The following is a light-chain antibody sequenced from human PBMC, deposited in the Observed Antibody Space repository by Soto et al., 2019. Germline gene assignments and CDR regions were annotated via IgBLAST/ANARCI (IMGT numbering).Light chain of an antibody. CDR3: QQYEA. J-gene: IGKJ2*01. CDR2: GAS. V-gene: IGKV3-20*01. CDR1: QRVSSSY. Sequence: EIVLTQSPGTLSLSPGERATVSCRASQRVSSSYFAWYQQKPGQAPRLLIYGASRRATDIPDRFTGSGSRTNFTLTITRLDPEDFAVYYCQQYEAFGQGTKLEIK.